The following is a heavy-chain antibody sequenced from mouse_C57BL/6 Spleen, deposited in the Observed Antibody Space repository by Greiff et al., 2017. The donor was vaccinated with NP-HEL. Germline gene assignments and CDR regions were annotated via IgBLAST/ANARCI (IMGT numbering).Heavy chain of an antibody. CDR3: VREGDYDYDGYYALDY. Sequence: VQLQQSGAELVKPGASVKLSCTASGFNIKDYYMHWVKQRTEQGLEWIGRIDPEDGETKYAPKFQGKATITADTSSNTAYLQRSSLTSQETAVYYCVREGDYDYDGYYALDYWGQGTSVTVSS. J-gene: IGHJ4*01. D-gene: IGHD2-4*01. CDR1: GFNIKDYY. V-gene: IGHV14-2*01. CDR2: IDPEDGET.